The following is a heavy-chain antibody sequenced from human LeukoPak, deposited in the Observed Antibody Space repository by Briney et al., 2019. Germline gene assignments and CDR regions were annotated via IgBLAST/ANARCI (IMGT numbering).Heavy chain of an antibody. V-gene: IGHV4-59*01. Sequence: SETLSLTCTVSGGSISSYYWSWIRQPPGKGLEWIGYIYYSGSTNYNPSLKSRVTISVDTSKNQFSLKLSSVTAADTAVYYCAREGGSYYYFDYWGQGTLVTVSS. CDR2: IYYSGST. CDR3: AREGGSYYYFDY. D-gene: IGHD1-26*01. J-gene: IGHJ4*02. CDR1: GGSISSYY.